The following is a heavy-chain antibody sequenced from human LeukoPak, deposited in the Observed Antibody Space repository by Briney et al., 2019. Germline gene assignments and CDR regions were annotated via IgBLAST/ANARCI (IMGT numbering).Heavy chain of an antibody. CDR2: INHSGST. V-gene: IGHV4-34*01. CDR1: GESFSGYY. CDR3: ARETYYYDSSGGY. D-gene: IGHD3-22*01. Sequence: SETLSLTCAVYGESFSGYYWSWIRQPPGKGLEWIGEINHSGSTNYNPSLKSRVTISVDTSKNQFSLKLSSVTAADTAVYYCARETYYYDSSGGYWGQGTLVTVSS. J-gene: IGHJ4*02.